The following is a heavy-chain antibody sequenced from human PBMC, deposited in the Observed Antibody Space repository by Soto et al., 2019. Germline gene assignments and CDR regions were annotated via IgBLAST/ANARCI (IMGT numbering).Heavy chain of an antibody. Sequence: TSETLSLTCTVSGGSISSSSYYWGWIRQPPGKGLEWIGSIYYSGSTYYNPSLKSRVTISVDTSKNQFSLKLSSVTAADTAVYYCASHLYCSGGSCYPGPFDYWGQGTLVTVSS. V-gene: IGHV4-39*01. CDR2: IYYSGST. CDR3: ASHLYCSGGSCYPGPFDY. J-gene: IGHJ4*02. D-gene: IGHD2-15*01. CDR1: GGSISSSSYY.